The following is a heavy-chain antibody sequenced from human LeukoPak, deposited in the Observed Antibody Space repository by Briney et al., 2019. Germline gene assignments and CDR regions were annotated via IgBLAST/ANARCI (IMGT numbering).Heavy chain of an antibody. CDR2: ISYDGSKK. CDR1: GFSLSSYA. J-gene: IGHJ3*02. Sequence: QTGGSLRLSCAASGFSLSSYAIHWVRQAPGKGLEWVAIISYDGSKKYYADSVKGRFTISRDNSKNTLYLQMNSLRAEDTAVYYCTCSGPEAFDIWGQGTMVTVSS. D-gene: IGHD3-10*02. V-gene: IGHV3-30*04. CDR3: TCSGPEAFDI.